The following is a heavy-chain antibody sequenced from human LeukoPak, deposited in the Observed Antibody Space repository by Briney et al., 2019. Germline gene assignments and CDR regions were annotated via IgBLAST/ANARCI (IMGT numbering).Heavy chain of an antibody. Sequence: GGSLRLSCAASGFTFSNNDIHWVRQAPGKGLEWVAFIRYDGINKYYADSVKGRFTISRDNSKNTLYLQMNSLRAEDTAVYYCAKDPLATVTTYFDYWGQGTLVTVSS. V-gene: IGHV3-30*02. D-gene: IGHD4-17*01. CDR2: IRYDGINK. CDR3: AKDPLATVTTYFDY. CDR1: GFTFSNND. J-gene: IGHJ4*02.